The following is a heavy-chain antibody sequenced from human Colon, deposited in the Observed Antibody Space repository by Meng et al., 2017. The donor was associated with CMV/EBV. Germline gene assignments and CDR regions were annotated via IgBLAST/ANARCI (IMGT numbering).Heavy chain of an antibody. CDR1: GYTFTSYA. CDR2: INTNTGNP. J-gene: IGHJ4*02. D-gene: IGHD6-13*01. CDR3: ARLPAHTTTWYMNYFDY. V-gene: IGHV7-4-1*02. Sequence: QVQLVQSGSELKKPGASVKVSCKASGYTFTSYAMNWVRQAPGQGLEWMGWINTNTGNPTYAQGFTGRFVFSLDTSVSTAYLQISSLKAEDTAIYYCARLPAHTTTWYMNYFDYWGQGTLVTVSS.